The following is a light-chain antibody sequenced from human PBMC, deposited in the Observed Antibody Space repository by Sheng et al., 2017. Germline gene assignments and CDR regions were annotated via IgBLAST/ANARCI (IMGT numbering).Light chain of an antibody. CDR2: EVN. CDR3: SSYAGSNTWV. J-gene: IGLJ3*02. CDR1: SSDVGVYNY. V-gene: IGLV2-8*01. Sequence: QSALTQPPSASGSPGQSVTISCTGTSSDVGVYNYVSWYQQHPGKAPKLMIYEVNKRPSGVPDRFSGSKSGNTASLTVSGLQAEDEADYYCSSYAGSNTWVFGGGTKLTVL.